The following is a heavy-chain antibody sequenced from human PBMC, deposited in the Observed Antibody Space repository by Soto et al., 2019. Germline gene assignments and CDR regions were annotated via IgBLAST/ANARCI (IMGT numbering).Heavy chain of an antibody. CDR3: ARGGGFGANTIAY. V-gene: IGHV4-30-4*01. CDR2: IYYSGST. CDR1: GGSISSGDYY. Sequence: QVQLQESGPGLVKPSQTLSLTCTVSGGSISSGDYYWSWIRQPPGKGLEWIGYIYYSGSTYYNPARKIRFTITVDTSKNQFSQKLSSVTAPDTAVYYCARGGGFGANTIAYWGQGTLDTVSS. D-gene: IGHD3-10*01. J-gene: IGHJ4*02.